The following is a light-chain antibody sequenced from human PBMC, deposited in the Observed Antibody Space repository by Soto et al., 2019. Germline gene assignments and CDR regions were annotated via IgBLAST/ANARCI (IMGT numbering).Light chain of an antibody. V-gene: IGKV3-20*01. CDR3: QQYGSSPIT. J-gene: IGKJ5*01. Sequence: EIVLTQSPGTLSLSPGERATLSCRASQSVNSNYLAWYQQKSGQAPRLLIYGASSRATGIPDKFSGSGSGTDFTLTISRLDPEDFAAYYCQQYGSSPITFGQGTRPEIK. CDR2: GAS. CDR1: QSVNSNY.